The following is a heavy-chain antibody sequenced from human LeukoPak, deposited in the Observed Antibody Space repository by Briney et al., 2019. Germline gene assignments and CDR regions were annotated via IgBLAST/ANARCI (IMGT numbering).Heavy chain of an antibody. CDR2: ISYSGDNT. Sequence: GGSLRLSCAASGFTFSIYAMSWVRQAPGKGLEWVSSISYSGDNTYYADSVKGRFTISRDNSNNTLYLQMNSLRAEDTAIYYCAKGPIAVAGRFDYWGQGTLVTVSS. CDR3: AKGPIAVAGRFDY. D-gene: IGHD6-19*01. V-gene: IGHV3-23*01. J-gene: IGHJ4*02. CDR1: GFTFSIYA.